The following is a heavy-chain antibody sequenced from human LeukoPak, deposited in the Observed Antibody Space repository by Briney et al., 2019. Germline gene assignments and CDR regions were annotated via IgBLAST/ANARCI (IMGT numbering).Heavy chain of an antibody. CDR2: IYYSGST. V-gene: IGHV4-61*01. CDR3: ARGGYDFPFDY. Sequence: PSETLSLTCTVSGYSISSGYYWSWIRQPPGKGLEWIGYIYYSGSTNYNPSLKSRVTMSVDTSKNQFSLKLSSVTAADTAVYYCARGGYDFPFDYWGQGTLVTVSS. J-gene: IGHJ4*02. D-gene: IGHD5-12*01. CDR1: GYSISSGYY.